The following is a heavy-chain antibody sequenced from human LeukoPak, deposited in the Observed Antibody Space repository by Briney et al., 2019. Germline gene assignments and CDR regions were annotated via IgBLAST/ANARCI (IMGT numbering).Heavy chain of an antibody. V-gene: IGHV3-49*04. D-gene: IGHD3-10*01. Sequence: GGSLRLSCAASGFTFSSYWMSWVRQAPGKGLEWVGVIKRKAYGGTAEYAASVEGRFTISRDDSKSIAHLQMNSLKTEDTAVYYCRIWFGESDHWGQGTPVTVSS. CDR3: RIWFGESDH. CDR2: IKRKAYGGTA. CDR1: GFTFSSYW. J-gene: IGHJ4*02.